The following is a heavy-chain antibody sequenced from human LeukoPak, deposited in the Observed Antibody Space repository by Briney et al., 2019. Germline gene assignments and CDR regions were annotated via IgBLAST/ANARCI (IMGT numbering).Heavy chain of an antibody. Sequence: HPGGSLRLSCAASGFTFSSYGMHWVRQAPGKGLEWVAVISYDGSNKYYADSVKGRFTISRDNSKNTLYLQMNSLRAEDTAVYYCAGEIGIYKLGQFDYWGRGTLVTVSS. CDR3: AGEIGIYKLGQFDY. V-gene: IGHV3-30*03. CDR1: GFTFSSYG. CDR2: ISYDGSNK. D-gene: IGHD5-24*01. J-gene: IGHJ4*02.